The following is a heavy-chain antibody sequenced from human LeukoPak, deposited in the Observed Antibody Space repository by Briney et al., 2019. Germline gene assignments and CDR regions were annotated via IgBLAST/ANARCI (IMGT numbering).Heavy chain of an antibody. J-gene: IGHJ6*03. Sequence: SETLSLTCTVSGGSISSSSYYWGWIRQPPGKGLEWIGSIYYSGSTYYNASLKRRVTISVDTSKNQVFLKLSSVTAADTAVYFCARVNGGGGGRCTNGVCYKNYYYYMDVWGKGTTVTVSS. CDR3: ARVNGGGGGRCTNGVCYKNYYYYMDV. V-gene: IGHV4-39*07. CDR2: IYYSGST. CDR1: GGSISSSSYY. D-gene: IGHD2-8*01.